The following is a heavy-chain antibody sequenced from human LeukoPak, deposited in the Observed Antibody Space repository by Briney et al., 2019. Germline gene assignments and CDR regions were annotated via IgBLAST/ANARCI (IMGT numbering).Heavy chain of an antibody. V-gene: IGHV3-15*01. J-gene: IGHJ4*02. CDR3: TTDRLRVAATVKYYFDY. D-gene: IGHD2-15*01. CDR1: GFTLSNAW. Sequence: PGGSLRLSCAASGFTLSNAWMSWVRQAPGKGLEWVGRIKSKTDGGTTDYAAPVKGRFTISRDDSKNTLYLQMNSLKTEDTAVYYCTTDRLRVAATVKYYFDYWGQGTLVTVSS. CDR2: IKSKTDGGTT.